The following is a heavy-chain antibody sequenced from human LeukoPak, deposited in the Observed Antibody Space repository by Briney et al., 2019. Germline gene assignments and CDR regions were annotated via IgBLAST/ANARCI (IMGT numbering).Heavy chain of an antibody. CDR3: ARTKWELRPDAFDI. CDR2: IIPIFGTA. Sequence: GASVKVSCKASGGTFSSYAISWVRQAPGQGLEWMGRIIPIFGTANYAQKFQGRVTITTDESTSTAYMELSSLRSEDTAVYYCARTKWELRPDAFDIWGQGTMVTVSS. D-gene: IGHD1-26*01. V-gene: IGHV1-69*05. J-gene: IGHJ3*02. CDR1: GGTFSSYA.